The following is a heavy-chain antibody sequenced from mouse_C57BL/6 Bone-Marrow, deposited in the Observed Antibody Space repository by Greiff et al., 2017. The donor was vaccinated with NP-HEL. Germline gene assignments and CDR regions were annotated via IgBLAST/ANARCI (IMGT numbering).Heavy chain of an antibody. CDR2: IYPRSGNT. Sequence: QQSCKASGYTFTSYGISWVKQRTGQGLEWIGEIYPRSGNTYYNEKFKGKATLTADKSSSTAYMELRSLTSEDSAVYFCARRRYDYFDYWGQGTTLTVSS. CDR1: GYTFTSYG. J-gene: IGHJ2*01. D-gene: IGHD1-1*01. V-gene: IGHV1-81*01. CDR3: ARRRYDYFDY.